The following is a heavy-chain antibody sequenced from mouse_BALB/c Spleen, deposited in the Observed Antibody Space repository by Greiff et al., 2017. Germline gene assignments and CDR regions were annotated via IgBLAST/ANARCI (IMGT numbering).Heavy chain of an antibody. J-gene: IGHJ2*01. Sequence: DVKLQESGPGLVKPSQSLSLTCSVTGYSITSGYYWNWIRQFPGNKLEWMGYISYDGSNNYNPSLKNRISITRDTSKNQFFLKLNSVTTEDTATYYCARESGVFDYWGQGTTLTVSS. V-gene: IGHV3-6*02. CDR2: ISYDGSN. CDR3: ARESGVFDY. CDR1: GYSITSGYY.